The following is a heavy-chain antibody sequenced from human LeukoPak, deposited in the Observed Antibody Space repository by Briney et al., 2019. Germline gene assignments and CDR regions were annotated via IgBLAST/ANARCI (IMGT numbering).Heavy chain of an antibody. Sequence: GRSLRLSCAASGFTFSSYWMSWVRLAPGKGLEWVANIKQDGSEKYYVDSVKGRFTISRDNAKNSLYLQMNSLRAEDTAVYYCARIRTPDYYGSGSYAYYFDYWGQGTLVTVSS. J-gene: IGHJ4*02. CDR1: GFTFSSYW. CDR2: IKQDGSEK. D-gene: IGHD3-10*01. V-gene: IGHV3-7*03. CDR3: ARIRTPDYYGSGSYAYYFDY.